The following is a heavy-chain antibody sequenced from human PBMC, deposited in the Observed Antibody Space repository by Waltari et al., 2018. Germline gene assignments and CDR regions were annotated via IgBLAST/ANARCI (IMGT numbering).Heavy chain of an antibody. CDR2: ISGSGGST. CDR3: AKDERYYYDSSGYYHY. Sequence: EVQLVESGGGLVQPGGSLRLSCAASGFTFSSYAMSWVRQAPGKGLEWVSAISGSGGSTYYADSVKGRFTISRDNSKNTLYLQMNSLRAEDTAVYYCAKDERYYYDSSGYYHYWGQGTLVTVSS. V-gene: IGHV3-23*04. J-gene: IGHJ4*02. D-gene: IGHD3-22*01. CDR1: GFTFSSYA.